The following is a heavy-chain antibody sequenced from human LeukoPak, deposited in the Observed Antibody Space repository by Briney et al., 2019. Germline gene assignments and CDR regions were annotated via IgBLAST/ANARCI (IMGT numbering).Heavy chain of an antibody. Sequence: GGSLRLSCAASGFTFSSYDIHWVRQATGKGLEWVSGIGTAGEIYYPGSVKGRFTISRENAKNSLYLQMNSLRAGDTAVYYCARAAYSSTWCSRYFDLWGRGTLVTVSS. CDR1: GFTFSSYD. V-gene: IGHV3-13*01. CDR3: ARAAYSSTWCSRYFDL. CDR2: IGTAGEI. J-gene: IGHJ2*01. D-gene: IGHD6-13*01.